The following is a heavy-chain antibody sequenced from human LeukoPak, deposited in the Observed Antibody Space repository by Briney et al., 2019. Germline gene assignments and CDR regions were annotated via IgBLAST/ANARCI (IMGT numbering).Heavy chain of an antibody. CDR2: IYHSGST. V-gene: IGHV4-30-2*01. J-gene: IGHJ6*02. Sequence: PSETLSLTCAVYGGSFSGYYWSWIRQPPGKGLEWIGYIYHSGSTYYNPSLKSRVTISVDRSKNQFSLKLSSVTAADTAVYYCARSDYYYGMDVWGQGTTVTVSS. CDR1: GGSFSGYY. CDR3: ARSDYYYGMDV.